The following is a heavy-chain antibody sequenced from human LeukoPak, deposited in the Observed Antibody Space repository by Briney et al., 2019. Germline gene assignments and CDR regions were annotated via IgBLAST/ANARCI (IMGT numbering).Heavy chain of an antibody. CDR2: IVGNGGRT. CDR3: ANLAGARPLDY. CDR1: GFTFSHYA. D-gene: IGHD6-6*01. J-gene: IGHJ4*02. V-gene: IGHV3-23*01. Sequence: GGSLRLSCAASGFTFSHYAMSWVRQAPGKGLEWVSGIVGNGGRTYYVDSVKGRFTISRDNSKNTLYMQMNSLRAEDTAVYYCANLAGARPLDYWGQGTLVTVSS.